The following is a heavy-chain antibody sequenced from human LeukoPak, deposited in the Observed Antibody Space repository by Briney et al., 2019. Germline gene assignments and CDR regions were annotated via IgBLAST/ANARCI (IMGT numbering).Heavy chain of an antibody. CDR1: GYTFTGYH. CDR3: ASRDGPQGAFDH. J-gene: IGHJ4*02. CDR2: INPNSGVT. D-gene: IGHD5-24*01. Sequence: AASVKVSCKASGYTFTGYHIHWVRQAPGQGLEWMGWINPNSGVTNYAQKFQGRVTMTRDTSISTAYMELSRLTSDDTAVYYCASRDGPQGAFDHWGQGTLVTVSS. V-gene: IGHV1-2*02.